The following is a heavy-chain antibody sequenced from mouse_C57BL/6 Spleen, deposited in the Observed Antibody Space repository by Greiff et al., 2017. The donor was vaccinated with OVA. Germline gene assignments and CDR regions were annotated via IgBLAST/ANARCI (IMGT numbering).Heavy chain of an antibody. CDR1: GYTFTSYW. J-gene: IGHJ4*01. CDR2: IYPGSGST. CDR3: ARRIYYDYDDAMDY. Sequence: LKEPGAELVKPGASVKMSCKASGYTFTSYWITWVKQRPGQGLEWIGDIYPGSGSTNYNEKFKSKATLTVDTSSSTAYMQLSSLTSEDSAVYYCARRIYYDYDDAMDYWGQGTSVTVSS. D-gene: IGHD2-4*01. V-gene: IGHV1-55*01.